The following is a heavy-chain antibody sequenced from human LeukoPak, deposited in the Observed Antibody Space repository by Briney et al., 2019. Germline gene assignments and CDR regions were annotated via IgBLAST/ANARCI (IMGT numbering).Heavy chain of an antibody. D-gene: IGHD6-13*01. CDR3: AKDRVAAAAGYFDY. V-gene: IGHV3-23*01. CDR1: RFTFSTYG. Sequence: GGTLRLSCAASRFTFSTYGMSWVRQAPGKGLEWVSAISDSGAYTYYADSVKGRFTISRDNSKNTLYLQMNSLRAEDTAVYYCAKDRVAAAAGYFDYWGQGTLVTVSS. J-gene: IGHJ4*02. CDR2: ISDSGAYT.